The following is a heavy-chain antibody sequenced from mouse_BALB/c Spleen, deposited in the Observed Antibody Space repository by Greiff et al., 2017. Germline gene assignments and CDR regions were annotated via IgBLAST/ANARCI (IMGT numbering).Heavy chain of an antibody. CDR1: GFTFSSYT. CDR2: ISSGGSYT. CDR3: TRDHDYGGFAY. J-gene: IGHJ3*01. V-gene: IGHV5-6-4*01. D-gene: IGHD2-4*01. Sequence: EVQGVESGGGLVKPGGSLKLSCAASGFTFSSYTMSWVRQTPEKRLEWVATISSGGSYTYYPDSVKGRFTISRDNAKNTLYLQMSSLKSEDTAMYYCTRDHDYGGFAYWGQGTLVTVSA.